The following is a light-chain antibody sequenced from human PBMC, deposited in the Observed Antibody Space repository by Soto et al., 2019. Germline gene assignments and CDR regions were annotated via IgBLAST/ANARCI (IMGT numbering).Light chain of an antibody. CDR3: MQSTQLPPT. CDR1: QSLLHITGETF. Sequence: DVVMTQTPLSLSVAPGQPASISCKSSQSLLHITGETFLFWYLQKPGQSPQLLIYEVSTRVSGVPDRFSGSGSGTDFTLEISRVETDEVGIYYCMQSTQLPPTFGQGTLLGIE. J-gene: IGKJ5*01. CDR2: EVS. V-gene: IGKV2D-29*02.